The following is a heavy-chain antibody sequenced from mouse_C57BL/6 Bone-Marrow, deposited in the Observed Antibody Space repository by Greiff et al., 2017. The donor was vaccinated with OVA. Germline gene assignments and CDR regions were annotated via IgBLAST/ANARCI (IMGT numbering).Heavy chain of an antibody. CDR2: INPGSGGT. J-gene: IGHJ1*03. CDR1: GYAFTNYL. D-gene: IGHD1-1*01. Sequence: LQQSGAELVRPGTSVKVSCKASGYAFTNYLIEWVKQRPGQGLEWIGVINPGSGGTNYNEKFKGKATLTADKSSSTAYMQLSSLTSEDSAVYFCAREYYGSSYYWYFDVWGTGTTVTVSS. V-gene: IGHV1-54*01. CDR3: AREYYGSSYYWYFDV.